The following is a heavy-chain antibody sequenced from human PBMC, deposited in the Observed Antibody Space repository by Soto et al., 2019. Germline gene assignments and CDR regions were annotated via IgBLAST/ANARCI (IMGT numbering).Heavy chain of an antibody. Sequence: PGEYLKISCKPSGYDSTAFWIYWVRQMPGKGLESPGKTDPRDSYTNYSPAFEGRVTLSTDNSITTAYLQWNSLRASNTALYFCARVLKNWFGSWAQGTMVSVS. CDR3: ARVLKNWFGS. CDR2: TDPRDSYT. CDR1: GYDSTAFW. V-gene: IGHV5-10-1*01. J-gene: IGHJ5*01.